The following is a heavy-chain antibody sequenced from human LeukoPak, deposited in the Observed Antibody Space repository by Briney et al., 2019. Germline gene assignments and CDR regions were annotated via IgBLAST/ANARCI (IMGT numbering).Heavy chain of an antibody. CDR2: IKEDGSEK. CDR1: GVTFSSFR. D-gene: IGHD3-3*01. Sequence: PGGSLRLSCGASGVTFSSFRMTCVRQVPGKGLEWVATIKEDGSEKYYVDSVKGRFTISRDNAKNSLYLQMNSQRVEDSAVCCFARGINFGYWGQGTLVTVSS. CDR3: ARGINFGY. V-gene: IGHV3-7*05. J-gene: IGHJ4*02.